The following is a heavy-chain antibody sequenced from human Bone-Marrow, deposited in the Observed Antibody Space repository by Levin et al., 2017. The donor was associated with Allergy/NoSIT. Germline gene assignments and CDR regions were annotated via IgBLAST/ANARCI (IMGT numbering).Heavy chain of an antibody. CDR1: GFTFGDYA. Sequence: GESLKISCTASGFTFGDYAVRWVRQAPGKGLEWLGFIRSQAYGATTEYAASVKGRFTISRDDSNSIAYLQANSLRIEDTAVYYCIRERDGQYSSAPFIWGRGTMVTVSS. D-gene: IGHD6-19*01. J-gene: IGHJ3*02. CDR2: IRSQAYGATT. V-gene: IGHV3-49*04. CDR3: IRERDGQYSSAPFI.